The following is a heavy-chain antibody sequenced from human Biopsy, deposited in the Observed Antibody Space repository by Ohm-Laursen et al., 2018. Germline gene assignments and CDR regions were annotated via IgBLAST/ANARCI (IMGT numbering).Heavy chain of an antibody. J-gene: IGHJ6*02. D-gene: IGHD5/OR15-5a*01. CDR3: ARAKSVLDYFYGLDV. CDR1: GFTFSHHS. V-gene: IGHV3-48*01. Sequence: GSLRLSCAASGFTFSHHSMNWVRQAPGKGLEWISYISSSSGTRYHADSVNGRFNISRDNAKNSLYLQMNSLRAEDTAVYYCARAKSVLDYFYGLDVWGQGTTVTVSS. CDR2: ISSSSGTR.